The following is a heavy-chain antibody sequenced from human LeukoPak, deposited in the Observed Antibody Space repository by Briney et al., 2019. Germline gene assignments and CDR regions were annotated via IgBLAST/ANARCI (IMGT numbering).Heavy chain of an antibody. J-gene: IGHJ3*02. CDR2: ISAYNGNT. Sequence: ASVKVSCKASGYTFTSYGISWVRQAPGQGLEWMGWISAYNGNTNYAQKLQGRVTVTTDTSTSTAYMELRSLRSDDTAVYYCARNANYYDSSGYYYDAFDIWGQGTMVTVSS. CDR1: GYTFTSYG. V-gene: IGHV1-18*01. D-gene: IGHD3-22*01. CDR3: ARNANYYDSSGYYYDAFDI.